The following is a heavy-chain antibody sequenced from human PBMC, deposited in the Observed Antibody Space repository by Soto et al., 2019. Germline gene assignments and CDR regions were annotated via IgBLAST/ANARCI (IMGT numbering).Heavy chain of an antibody. CDR2: INPNSGGT. D-gene: IGHD6-13*01. J-gene: IGHJ5*02. V-gene: IGHV1-2*04. Sequence: ASVKVSCKASGYTFTGYYMHWVRQAPGQGLEWMGWINPNSGGTNYAQKFQGWVTMTRDTSISTAYMELSRLRSDDTAVYYCARDSGSSSWYKGYNWFDPWGQGTLVTVSS. CDR1: GYTFTGYY. CDR3: ARDSGSSSWYKGYNWFDP.